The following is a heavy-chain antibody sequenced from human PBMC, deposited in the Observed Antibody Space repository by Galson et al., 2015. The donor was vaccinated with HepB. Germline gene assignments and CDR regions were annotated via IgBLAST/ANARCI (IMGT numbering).Heavy chain of an antibody. V-gene: IGHV1-18*01. D-gene: IGHD1-26*01. CDR3: ARRVGATFRWNLVYYFDY. J-gene: IGHJ4*02. CDR1: GYTFTSYG. Sequence: SVKVSCKASGYTFTSYGISWVRQAPGQGLEWMGWISAYNGNTNYAQKPQGRVTMTTDTSTSTAYMELRSLRSDDTAVYYCARRVGATFRWNLVYYFDYWGQGTLVTVSS. CDR2: ISAYNGNT.